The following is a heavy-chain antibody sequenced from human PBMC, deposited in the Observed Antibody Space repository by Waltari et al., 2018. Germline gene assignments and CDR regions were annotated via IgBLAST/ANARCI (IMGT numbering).Heavy chain of an antibody. CDR2: IYSGGST. V-gene: IGHV3-23*03. CDR1: GFTFSSYA. D-gene: IGHD3-22*01. CDR3: AKNPFFDSSGYYNYYYMDV. J-gene: IGHJ6*03. Sequence: EVQLLESGGGLVQPGGSLRLSCAASGFTFSSYAMSWVRQAPGKGLEWVSVIYSGGSTYYADSVKGRFTISRDNSKNTLYLQMNSLRAEDTAVYYCAKNPFFDSSGYYNYYYMDVWGKGTTVTVSS.